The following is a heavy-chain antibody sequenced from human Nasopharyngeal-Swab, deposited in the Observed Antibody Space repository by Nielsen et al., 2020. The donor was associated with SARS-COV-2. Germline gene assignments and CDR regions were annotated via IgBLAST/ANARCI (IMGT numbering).Heavy chain of an antibody. D-gene: IGHD2-15*01. V-gene: IGHV4-34*01. CDR2: INHSGST. Sequence: WIRQPPGKGLERIGEINHSGSTNYNPSLKSRVTISVDTSKNQFSLKLSSVTAADTAVYYCARGGGVPGGSLGRFAQPDAFDIWAKGQWSPSPQ. J-gene: IGHJ3*02. CDR3: ARGGGVPGGSLGRFAQPDAFDI.